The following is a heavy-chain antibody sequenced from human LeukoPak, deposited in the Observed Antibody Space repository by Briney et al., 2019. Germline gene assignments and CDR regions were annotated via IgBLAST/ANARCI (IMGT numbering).Heavy chain of an antibody. D-gene: IGHD2-8*01. CDR3: AKDRSCTNNICHGDFDY. J-gene: IGHJ4*02. Sequence: GGSLRLSCAASGFTFSTYDMTWVRQAPGKGLEWVSSISGSGGDTYYADSVKGRFTISRDNSKNTLYLQMNSLRAEDTAVYYCAKDRSCTNNICHGDFDYWGQGTLVTVSS. V-gene: IGHV3-23*01. CDR1: GFTFSTYD. CDR2: ISGSGGDT.